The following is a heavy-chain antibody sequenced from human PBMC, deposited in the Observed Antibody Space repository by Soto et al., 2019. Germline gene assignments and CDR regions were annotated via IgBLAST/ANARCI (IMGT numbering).Heavy chain of an antibody. CDR3: ARGGSGYFQFDY. Sequence: QLQLQESGSGLVKPSQTLSLTCAVSGGSISSGGYSWSWIRQPPGKGLEWIGYSYHSGSTYYNPSRKSRVTISVDRSKNQFSLKLSSVTAADTAVYYCARGGSGYFQFDYWGQGTLVTVSS. CDR1: GGSISSGGYS. J-gene: IGHJ4*02. D-gene: IGHD3-22*01. V-gene: IGHV4-30-2*01. CDR2: SYHSGST.